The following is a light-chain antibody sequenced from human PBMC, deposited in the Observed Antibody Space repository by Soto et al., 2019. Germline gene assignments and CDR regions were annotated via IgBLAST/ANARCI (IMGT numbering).Light chain of an antibody. CDR1: NIGSKS. Sequence: SYELTQPPSVSVAPGQTARITCGGNNIGSKSVHWYQQKPGQAPVLVVYDDSDRPSGIPERFSASKSGNTASLTVSGLQAEDEADYYCSSFVAGNNYWVFGGGTKLTVL. J-gene: IGLJ3*02. CDR2: DDS. V-gene: IGLV3-21*02. CDR3: SSFVAGNNYWV.